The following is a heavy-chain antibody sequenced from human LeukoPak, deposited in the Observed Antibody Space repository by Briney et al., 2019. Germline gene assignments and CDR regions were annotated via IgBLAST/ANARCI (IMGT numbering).Heavy chain of an antibody. CDR2: VYYSGST. Sequence: PSETLSLTCTVSGGSISNYYWSWIRQPPGKGLEWIGHVYYSGSTNYNPSLKSRVTISVDTSKNQFSLKLSSVTAADTAVYYCARAPSARWWGNWFDPWGQGTLVTVSS. CDR1: GGSISNYY. V-gene: IGHV4-59*01. J-gene: IGHJ5*02. D-gene: IGHD2-15*01. CDR3: ARAPSARWWGNWFDP.